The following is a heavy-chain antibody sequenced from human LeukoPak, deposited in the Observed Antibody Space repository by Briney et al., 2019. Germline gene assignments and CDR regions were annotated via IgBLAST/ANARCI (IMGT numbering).Heavy chain of an antibody. CDR1: GGSISSSNW. V-gene: IGHV4-4*02. Sequence: PSETLSHTCAVSGGSISSSNWWSWVRQPPGKGLEWIGEIYHSGSTNYNPSLKSRVTISVDKSKNQFSLKLSSVTAADTAVYYCARGVCSSTSCYHYYYYGMDVWGKGTTVTVSS. CDR2: IYHSGST. D-gene: IGHD2-2*01. CDR3: ARGVCSSTSCYHYYYYGMDV. J-gene: IGHJ6*04.